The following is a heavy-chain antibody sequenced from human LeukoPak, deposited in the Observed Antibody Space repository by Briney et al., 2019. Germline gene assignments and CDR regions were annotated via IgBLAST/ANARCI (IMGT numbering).Heavy chain of an antibody. Sequence: GGSLRLSCAASGFTFNSYTMNWVRQAPGKGLEWNSYISRTGTTIYYADSVKGRFTISRDNAKNSLYLQMNSLRAEDTAVYYCARGYYDVLTGYFDWGQGTLVTVSS. J-gene: IGHJ4*02. CDR2: ISRTGTTI. V-gene: IGHV3-48*01. CDR1: GFTFNSYT. D-gene: IGHD3-9*01. CDR3: ARGYYDVLTGYFD.